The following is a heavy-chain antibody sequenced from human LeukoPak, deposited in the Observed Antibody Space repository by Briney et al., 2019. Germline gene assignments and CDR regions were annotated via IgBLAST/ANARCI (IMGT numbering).Heavy chain of an antibody. CDR3: ARGLSIAAAGYLNY. V-gene: IGHV1-2*02. Sequence: ASVKVSCKASGYTFTNYYMHWVRQAPGQGLEWMGWINPNSGGTNYAQKFQGRVTMTRDTSISTAYMELSSLRSDDTAVYYCARGLSIAAAGYLNYWGQGTLVTVSS. CDR2: INPNSGGT. D-gene: IGHD6-13*01. J-gene: IGHJ4*02. CDR1: GYTFTNYY.